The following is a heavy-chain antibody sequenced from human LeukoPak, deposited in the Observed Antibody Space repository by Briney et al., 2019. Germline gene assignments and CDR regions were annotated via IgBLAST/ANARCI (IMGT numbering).Heavy chain of an antibody. CDR3: VTLPITGTTSAALYYFDY. CDR2: IRYDGSNK. J-gene: IGHJ4*02. V-gene: IGHV3-30*02. D-gene: IGHD1-7*01. CDR1: GFTFSSYG. Sequence: GGSLRLSCAASGFTFSSYGMHWVRQAPGKGLEWVAFIRYDGSNKYYADSVKGRFTISRDNSKNTLYLQMNSLRAEDTAVYYCVTLPITGTTSAALYYFDYWGQGTLVTVSS.